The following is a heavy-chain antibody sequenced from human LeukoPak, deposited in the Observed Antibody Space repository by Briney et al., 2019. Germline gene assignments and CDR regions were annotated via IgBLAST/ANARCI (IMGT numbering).Heavy chain of an antibody. CDR3: GKCGHYSGFDP. CDR2: ISGFGENT. D-gene: IGHD1-26*01. CDR1: GFTFSSSA. J-gene: IGHJ5*02. Sequence: GGSLRLSCAASGFTFSSSAMSWVRQAPGKGLEWVSTISGFGENTYYADSVKGRFTISRDNFKIALFLQMNSLRAEDTAVYYCGKCGHYSGFDPWGQGTLVIVSS. V-gene: IGHV3-23*01.